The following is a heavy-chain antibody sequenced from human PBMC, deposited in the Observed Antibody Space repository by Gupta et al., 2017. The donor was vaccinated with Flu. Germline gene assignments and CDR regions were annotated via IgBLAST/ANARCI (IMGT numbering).Heavy chain of an antibody. CDR2: IRSKAYGGTT. V-gene: IGHV3-49*04. D-gene: IGHD1-26*01. Sequence: EAQPVESGGGWVQPGRSLRLSCAASGFTFGDYAMSWVRQAPGKGLEWVGFIRSKAYGGTTEYAASVKGRFTISRDDSKSIAYLQMNSLKTEDTAVYYCTRDATEDSGILAWGQGTLVTVSS. J-gene: IGHJ5*02. CDR1: GFTFGDYA. CDR3: TRDATEDSGILA.